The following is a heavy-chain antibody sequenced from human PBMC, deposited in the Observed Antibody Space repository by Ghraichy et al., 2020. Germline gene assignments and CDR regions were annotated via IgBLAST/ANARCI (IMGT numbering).Heavy chain of an antibody. CDR3: ARHRGDSLHYDFWSGYPTYNWFDP. CDR2: IYYSGST. V-gene: IGHV4-39*01. D-gene: IGHD3-3*01. J-gene: IGHJ5*02. Sequence: SETLSLTCTVSGGSISSSSYYWGWIRQPPGKGLEWIGSIYYSGSTYYNPSLKSRVTISVDTSKNQFSLKLSSVTAADTAVYYCARHRGDSLHYDFWSGYPTYNWFDPWGQGTLVTVSS. CDR1: GGSISSSSYY.